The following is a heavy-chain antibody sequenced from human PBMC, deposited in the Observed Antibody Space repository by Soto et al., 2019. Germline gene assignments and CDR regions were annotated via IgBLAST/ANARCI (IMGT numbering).Heavy chain of an antibody. D-gene: IGHD1-26*01. Sequence: QVQVVQSGAEVKKPGASVKVSCKTSGYTFSSYNIHWVRQAPGQGLEWMGIINPSGGQTRNAPKFQGRVTMTRDTSTSTAYMELTSLRSEDTAVYYCATGATVAYWGQGTLVIVSS. CDR1: GYTFSSYN. V-gene: IGHV1-46*01. CDR3: ATGATVAY. CDR2: INPSGGQT. J-gene: IGHJ4*02.